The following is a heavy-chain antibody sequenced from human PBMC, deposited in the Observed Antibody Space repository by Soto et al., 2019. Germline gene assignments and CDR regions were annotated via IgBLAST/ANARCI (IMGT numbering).Heavy chain of an antibody. CDR3: AIDPFYEFWSGYYREKYLDY. V-gene: IGHV1-69*12. J-gene: IGHJ4*02. CDR2: IIPIFGAT. Sequence: QVQLVQSGSEVKKPGSSVKVSCKASGGTFSSHAISGVRQAPGQGLERMGCIIPIFGATNYAQKVQGRGTITADESTATAYRELSSLRSEDTAVYYCAIDPFYEFWSGYYREKYLDYWGRGSLVTVSS. CDR1: GGTFSSHA. D-gene: IGHD3-3*01.